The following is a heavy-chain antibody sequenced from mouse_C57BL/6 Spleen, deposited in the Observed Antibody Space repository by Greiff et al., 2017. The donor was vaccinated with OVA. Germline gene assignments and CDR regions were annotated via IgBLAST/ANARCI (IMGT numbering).Heavy chain of an antibody. CDR3: ARKYYGSSNWYFDV. V-gene: IGHV3-1*01. Sequence: VQLKESGPGMVKPSQSLSLTCTVTGYSITSGYDWHWIRHFPGNKLEWMGYISYSGSTNYNPSLKSRISITHDTSKNHFFLKLNSVTTEDTATYYCARKYYGSSNWYFDVWGTGTTVTVSS. D-gene: IGHD1-1*01. CDR2: ISYSGST. J-gene: IGHJ1*03. CDR1: GYSITSGYD.